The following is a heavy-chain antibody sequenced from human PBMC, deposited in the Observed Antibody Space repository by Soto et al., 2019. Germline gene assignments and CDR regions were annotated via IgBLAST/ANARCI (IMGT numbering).Heavy chain of an antibody. CDR1: GYTFTSYD. CDR2: MNPNSGNT. V-gene: IGHV1-8*01. J-gene: IGHJ6*04. CDR3: ARGFLSSTSCYH. D-gene: IGHD2-2*01. Sequence: ASVKVSCKASGYTFTSYDINWVRQATGQGLEGMGWMNPNSGNTGYAQKFQGRVTMTRNTSISTAYMELSSLRSEDTAVYYCARGFLSSTSCYHWGKGTTVTVSS.